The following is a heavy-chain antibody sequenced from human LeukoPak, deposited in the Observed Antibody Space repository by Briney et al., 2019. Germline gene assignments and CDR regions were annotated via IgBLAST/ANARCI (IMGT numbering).Heavy chain of an antibody. CDR1: GGHISTYY. V-gene: IGHV4-59*01. Sequence: SETLSLTCTVSGGHISTYYWSWIRQAPGKGLEWIGYIYYSGYTFYNPSLKSRVIISVDTSNNQFSLKLSSVTAADTAVYYCARAPPHVRWFDPWGQGTLVTVSS. CDR3: ARAPPHVRWFDP. CDR2: IYYSGYT. J-gene: IGHJ5*02.